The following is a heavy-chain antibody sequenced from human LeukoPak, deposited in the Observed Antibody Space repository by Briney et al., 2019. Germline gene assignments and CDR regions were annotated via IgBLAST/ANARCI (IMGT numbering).Heavy chain of an antibody. D-gene: IGHD3-3*01. Sequence: GESLKISCKGSGYSFTSYWIGWVRQMPGKGLEWMGIIYPGDSDTRYSPSFQGQVTISADKSISTAYLQWSSLKASDTAMYYCARIGDFWSGYYENYYGMDVWGQGTTVTVSS. CDR2: IYPGDSDT. V-gene: IGHV5-51*01. CDR3: ARIGDFWSGYYENYYGMDV. J-gene: IGHJ6*02. CDR1: GYSFTSYW.